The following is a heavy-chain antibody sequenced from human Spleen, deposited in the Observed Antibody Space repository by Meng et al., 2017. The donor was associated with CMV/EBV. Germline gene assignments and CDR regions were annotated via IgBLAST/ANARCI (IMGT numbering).Heavy chain of an antibody. CDR1: GGSLTSYF. D-gene: IGHD6-13*01. CDR3: ARLGSSWSPFDY. J-gene: IGHJ4*02. CDR2: IYYSGST. Sequence: SETLSLTCSVSGGSLTSYFWSWIRQSPGKGLEWIGYIYYSGSTNYNPSLKSRVTISVDTSKNQFSLKLSSVTAADTAVYYCARLGSSWSPFDYWGQGTLVTVSS. V-gene: IGHV4-59*01.